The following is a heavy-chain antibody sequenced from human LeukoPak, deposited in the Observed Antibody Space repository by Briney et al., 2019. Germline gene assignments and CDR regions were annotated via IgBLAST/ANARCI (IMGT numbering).Heavy chain of an antibody. J-gene: IGHJ3*02. CDR1: GGSFSGYY. V-gene: IGHV4-59*08. CDR3: ASQGSDSSGTAAFDI. Sequence: SETLSLTCAVYGGSFSGYYWSWIRQPPGKGLEWIGYIYYSGSTNYNPSLKSRVTISVDTSKNQFSLKLSSVTAADTAVYYCASQGSDSSGTAAFDIWGQGTMVTVSS. D-gene: IGHD3-22*01. CDR2: IYYSGST.